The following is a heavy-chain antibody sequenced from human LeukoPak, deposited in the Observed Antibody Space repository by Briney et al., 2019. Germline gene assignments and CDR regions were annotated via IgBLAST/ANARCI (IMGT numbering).Heavy chain of an antibody. Sequence: GASVKVSCKASGYTFTSYYMHWVRQAPGQGLEWMGIINPSGGSTSYAQKFQGRVTMTRDTSTSTVYMELSSPRSEDTAVYYCGRVGGRSKAAKGDAFDIWGQGTVVTVSS. D-gene: IGHD6-6*01. CDR1: GYTFTSYY. V-gene: IGHV1-46*01. CDR3: GRVGGRSKAAKGDAFDI. J-gene: IGHJ3*02. CDR2: INPSGGST.